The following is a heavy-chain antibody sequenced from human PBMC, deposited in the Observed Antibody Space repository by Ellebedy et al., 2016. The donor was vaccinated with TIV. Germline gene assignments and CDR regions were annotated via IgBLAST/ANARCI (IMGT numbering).Heavy chain of an antibody. D-gene: IGHD3-22*01. Sequence: GESLKISCTASGFTFSNYWMHWVRQAPGKGLVWVSRINSDGSTTGYADSVKGRFTISRDNAKNTLYLQMNSLRAEDTAVYYCARGVYDSSGYYPFDYWGQGTLVTVSS. CDR2: INSDGSTT. J-gene: IGHJ4*02. V-gene: IGHV3-74*01. CDR1: GFTFSNYW. CDR3: ARGVYDSSGYYPFDY.